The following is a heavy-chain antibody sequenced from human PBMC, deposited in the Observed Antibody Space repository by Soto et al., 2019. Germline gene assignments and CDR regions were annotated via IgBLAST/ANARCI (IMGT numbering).Heavy chain of an antibody. D-gene: IGHD2-15*01. CDR2: ISAYNGNT. V-gene: IGHV1-18*01. CDR1: GDTFTSYG. J-gene: IGHJ5*02. CDR3: ARFSGVVVVAAPHPFDP. Sequence: ASVEVSCKASGDTFTSYGISWVRQAPGQGLEWMGWISAYNGNTNYAQKLQGRVTMTTDTSTSTAYMELRSLRSDDTAVYYCARFSGVVVVAAPHPFDPWGQGTLVTVSS.